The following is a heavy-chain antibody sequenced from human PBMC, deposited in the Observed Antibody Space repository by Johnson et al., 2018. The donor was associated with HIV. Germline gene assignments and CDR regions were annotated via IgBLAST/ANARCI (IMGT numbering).Heavy chain of an antibody. CDR2: IKQDGSEK. V-gene: IGHV3-7*03. D-gene: IGHD2-21*02. CDR1: GFTFSSYA. J-gene: IGHJ3*02. Sequence: QLVESGGGVVQPGRSLRLSCAASGFTFSSYAMHWVRQAPGKGLEWVANIKQDGSEKYYVDSVKGRFTISRDNAKNSLYLQMNSLRAEDTAVYYCARSGDYGAFDIWGQGTMVTVSS. CDR3: ARSGDYGAFDI.